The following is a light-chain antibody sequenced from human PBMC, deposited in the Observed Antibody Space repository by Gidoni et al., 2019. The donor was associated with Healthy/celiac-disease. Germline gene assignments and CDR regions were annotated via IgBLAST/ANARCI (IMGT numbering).Light chain of an antibody. CDR1: QSVSSY. Sequence: DIVLTQSPATLSLSPGERATLSCRASQSVSSYLAWYQQKPGRAPRLLIYDASNRATGIPARFSGSGSGTDFTLTISSLEPEDFAVYYCQQRSNWSTFGQGTRLEIK. J-gene: IGKJ5*01. CDR2: DAS. V-gene: IGKV3-11*01. CDR3: QQRSNWST.